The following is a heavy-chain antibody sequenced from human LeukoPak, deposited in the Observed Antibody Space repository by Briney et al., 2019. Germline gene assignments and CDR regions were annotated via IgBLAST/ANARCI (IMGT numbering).Heavy chain of an antibody. Sequence: ASVTVSCTASGYTFTSYAMNWVRQAPGQGLEWMGWINTNTGNPTYAQGFTGRFVFSLDTSVSTAYLQISSLKAEDTAVYYCARSTRTYGIDIWGQGTMVTVSS. D-gene: IGHD1/OR15-1a*01. CDR1: GYTFTSYA. V-gene: IGHV7-4-1*02. CDR3: ARSTRTYGIDI. J-gene: IGHJ3*02. CDR2: INTNTGNP.